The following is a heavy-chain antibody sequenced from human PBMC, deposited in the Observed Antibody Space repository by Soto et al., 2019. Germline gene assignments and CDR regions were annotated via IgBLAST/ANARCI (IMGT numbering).Heavy chain of an antibody. J-gene: IGHJ4*02. CDR2: ISTDGGGT. V-gene: IGHV3-64*02. CDR3: ARYGSGSAYDH. Sequence: GGSLRLSCAASGFSFTTYAMHWVRQAPGKGLQYVAAISTDGGGTYYTDSVKGRFIISRDNSKSTLYLQMGSLSGEDMAVYYCARYGSGSAYDHWGQGTLVTVSS. D-gene: IGHD3-10*01. CDR1: GFSFTTYA.